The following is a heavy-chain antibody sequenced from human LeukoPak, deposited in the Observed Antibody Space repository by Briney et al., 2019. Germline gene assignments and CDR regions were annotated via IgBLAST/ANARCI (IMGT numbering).Heavy chain of an antibody. CDR2: IHHNGST. D-gene: IGHD3-10*01. CDR1: GGSFSGYY. CDR3: ARVFYYGSGSYYSRYYYYGMDV. J-gene: IGHJ6*02. V-gene: IGHV4-34*01. Sequence: SETLSLTCAVYGGSFSGYYWRWIRQPPGKGLEWIGEIHHNGSTNYNPSLKSRVTISVDTSKNQFSLKLSSVTAADTAVYYCARVFYYGSGSYYSRYYYYGMDVWGQGTTVTVAS.